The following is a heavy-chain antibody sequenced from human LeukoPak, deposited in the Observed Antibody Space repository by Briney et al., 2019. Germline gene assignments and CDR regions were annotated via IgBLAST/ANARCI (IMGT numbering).Heavy chain of an antibody. CDR3: ARDQSSVAGTTYNWFDP. CDR1: GFTFSDYY. J-gene: IGHJ5*02. D-gene: IGHD6-19*01. CDR2: ISSSGSTI. Sequence: GGSLRLSCAAPGFTFSDYYMSWIRQAPGKGLEWVSYISSSGSTIYYADSVKGRFTISRDNAKNSLYLQMNSLRAEDTAVYYCARDQSSVAGTTYNWFDPWGQGTLVTVSS. V-gene: IGHV3-11*04.